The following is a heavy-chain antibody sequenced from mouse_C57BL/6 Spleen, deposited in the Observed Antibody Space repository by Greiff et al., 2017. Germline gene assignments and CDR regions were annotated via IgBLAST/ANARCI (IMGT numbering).Heavy chain of an antibody. CDR1: GYTFTSYW. J-gene: IGHJ3*01. V-gene: IGHV1-55*01. Sequence: VQLQQPVAELVKPGASVKMSCKASGYTFTSYWITWVKQRPGQGLEWIGDIYPGSGSTNYNEKFKSKATLTVDTSSSTAYMQLSSLTSEDSAVYYCARSSTVVAPFAYWGQGTLVTVSA. CDR2: IYPGSGST. CDR3: ARSSTVVAPFAY. D-gene: IGHD1-1*01.